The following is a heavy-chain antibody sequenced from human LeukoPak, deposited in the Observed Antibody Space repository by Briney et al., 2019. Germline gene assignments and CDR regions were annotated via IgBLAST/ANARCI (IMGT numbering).Heavy chain of an antibody. V-gene: IGHV3-30-3*01. CDR1: GFTFSSYA. CDR2: ISYDGSNK. CDR3: ASPYDILTGYLDY. J-gene: IGHJ4*02. D-gene: IGHD3-9*01. Sequence: GGSLRLSCAASGFTFSSYAMHWVRQAPGKGLEWVAVISYDGSNKYYADSVKGRFTISRDNSKSTLYLQMNSLRAEDTAVYYCASPYDILTGYLDYWGQGTLVTVSS.